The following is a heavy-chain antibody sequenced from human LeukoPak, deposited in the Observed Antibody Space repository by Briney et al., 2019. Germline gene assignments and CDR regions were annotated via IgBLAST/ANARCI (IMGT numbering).Heavy chain of an antibody. J-gene: IGHJ6*04. V-gene: IGHV4-31*03. D-gene: IGHD2-15*01. CDR3: ASAVVVVAATQYYYYGMDV. CDR2: IYYSGST. Sequence: SETLSLTCTVSGGSISSGDYYWSWIRQHPGKGLEWIGYIYYSGSTYYNPSLKSRVTISVDTSKNQFSLKLSSVTAADTAVYYCASAVVVVAATQYYYYGMDVWGKGTTVTVSS. CDR1: GGSISSGDYY.